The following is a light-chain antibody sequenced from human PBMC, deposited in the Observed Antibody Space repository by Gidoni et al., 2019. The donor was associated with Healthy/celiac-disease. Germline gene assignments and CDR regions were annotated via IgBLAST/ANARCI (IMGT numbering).Light chain of an antibody. V-gene: IGKV1-8*01. CDR1: QGISSY. J-gene: IGKJ1*01. CDR3: QQYYSYPRT. CDR2: AAS. Sequence: MTQSPSSFSASTGDRVTITCRASQGISSYLAWYQQKPGKAPKLLIYAASTLQSGVPSRFSGSGSGTDFTLTISCLQSEDFATYYCQQYYSYPRTFXXXTKVEIK.